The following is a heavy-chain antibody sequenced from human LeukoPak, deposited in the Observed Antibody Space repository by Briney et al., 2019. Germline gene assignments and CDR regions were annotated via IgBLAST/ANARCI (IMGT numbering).Heavy chain of an antibody. CDR1: GYTFTGYY. J-gene: IGHJ5*02. V-gene: IGHV1-2*02. CDR2: INPNSGGT. D-gene: IGHD3-10*01. Sequence: ASVKVSCKASGYTFTGYYMHWVRQAPGQGLEWMGWINPNSGGTNYAQKFQGRVTMTRDTSISTAYMKLSRLRSDDTAVYYCARVGYYYGSGSYYPRGFDPWGQGTLVTVSS. CDR3: ARVGYYYGSGSYYPRGFDP.